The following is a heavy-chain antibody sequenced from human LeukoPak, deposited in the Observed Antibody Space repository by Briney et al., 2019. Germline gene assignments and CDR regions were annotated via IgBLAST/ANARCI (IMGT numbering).Heavy chain of an antibody. J-gene: IGHJ3*02. CDR1: GFTFSSFW. Sequence: PGGSLRLSCAASGFTFSSFWMNWVRQAPGKGLVWVSRINSDGSTTTYAHSVKGRFTISRENARNTLYLQMNSLRAEDTAVYYCARYYYNSSGSQGAFDMWGQGTMVTVSS. CDR2: INSDGSTT. D-gene: IGHD3-22*01. V-gene: IGHV3-74*01. CDR3: ARYYYNSSGSQGAFDM.